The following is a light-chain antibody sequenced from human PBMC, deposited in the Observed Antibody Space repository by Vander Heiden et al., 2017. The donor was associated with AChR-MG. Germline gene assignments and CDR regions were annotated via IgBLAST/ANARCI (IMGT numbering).Light chain of an antibody. CDR3: QQYNKWPPLT. CDR2: GAS. CDR1: QSVSSN. J-gene: IGKJ4*01. V-gene: IGKV3-15*01. Sequence: EIMTTQPPATLSVSPGERATLSCRASQSVSSNLAWYQQKPGQAPRLLIYGASTRATGIPARFSGSGYGTEFTLTISSLQSEDLAVYYCQQYNKWPPLTFGGGTKVEIK.